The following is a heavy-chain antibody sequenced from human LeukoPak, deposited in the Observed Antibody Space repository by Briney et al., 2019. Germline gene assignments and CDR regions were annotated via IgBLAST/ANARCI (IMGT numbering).Heavy chain of an antibody. Sequence: GGSLRLSCAASGFSFSTYAMSWVRQVPGKGLQWVSGISRSGGSTYYADSVKGRFTISRDNSKNTLYLQMNSLRVEDTAVYFCAKGEWTFDYWGQGTLVTVSS. CDR3: AKGEWTFDY. CDR1: GFSFSTYA. V-gene: IGHV3-23*01. CDR2: ISRSGGST. D-gene: IGHD2-8*01. J-gene: IGHJ4*02.